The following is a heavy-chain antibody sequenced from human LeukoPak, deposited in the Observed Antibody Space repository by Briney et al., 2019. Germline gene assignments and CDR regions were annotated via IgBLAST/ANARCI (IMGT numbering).Heavy chain of an antibody. CDR1: GFTFSSHR. CDR3: ARDHVVDGLVFDY. Sequence: PGGSLRLSCAASGFTFSSHRMSWVRQAPGKGLEWVANINQDGSEKYYVDSVRGRFTISRDNAKNSLYLQMNSLRVEDTAVYYCARDHVVDGLVFDYWGQGALVTVSS. V-gene: IGHV3-7*01. D-gene: IGHD2-15*01. J-gene: IGHJ4*02. CDR2: INQDGSEK.